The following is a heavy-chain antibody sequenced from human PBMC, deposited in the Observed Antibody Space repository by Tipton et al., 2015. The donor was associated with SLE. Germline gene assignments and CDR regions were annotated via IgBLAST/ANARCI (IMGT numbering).Heavy chain of an antibody. Sequence: RSLRLSCAASRFTFSHYGMHWVRQAPGKGLEWVALIWFDGSKKYYADAVKGRFTISRDNSNNTVYLQMNSLRTEDTGVYYCARERLEWLVQGYIQHWGLGTLVTVSS. J-gene: IGHJ1*01. CDR2: IWFDGSKK. D-gene: IGHD6-19*01. CDR3: ARERLEWLVQGYIQH. CDR1: RFTFSHYG. V-gene: IGHV3-33*08.